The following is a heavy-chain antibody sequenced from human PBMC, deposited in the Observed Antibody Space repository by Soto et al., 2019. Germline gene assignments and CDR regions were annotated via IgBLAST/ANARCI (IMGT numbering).Heavy chain of an antibody. J-gene: IGHJ4*02. V-gene: IGHV3-11*06. Sequence: GESLKISCAASGFTFSDYYMSWIRQAPGKGLEWVSYISSSSSYTNYEDSVNGRFTISRDNAKNSLYLQMNSLRAEDTAVYYCARGPRIAVAGKDFDFWGQGTLVTVSS. CDR2: ISSSSSYT. CDR1: GFTFSDYY. CDR3: ARGPRIAVAGKDFDF. D-gene: IGHD6-19*01.